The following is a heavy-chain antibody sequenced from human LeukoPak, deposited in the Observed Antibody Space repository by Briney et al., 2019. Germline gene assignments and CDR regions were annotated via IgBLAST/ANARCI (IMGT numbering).Heavy chain of an antibody. J-gene: IGHJ3*02. V-gene: IGHV4-4*07. CDR3: VQQLVRHDAFDI. D-gene: IGHD6-13*01. CDR1: GDSITNYY. Sequence: PSETLSLTCIVSGDSITNYYWTWIRQPAGKGLEWIGRIYVSGNTKYNPSLKSRVTMSLDTSKNQFSLQLNSVTPEDTAVYYCVQQLVRHDAFDIWGQGTMVTVSS. CDR2: IYVSGNT.